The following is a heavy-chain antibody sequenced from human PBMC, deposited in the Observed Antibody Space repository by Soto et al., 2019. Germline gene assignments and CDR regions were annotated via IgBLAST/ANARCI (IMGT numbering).Heavy chain of an antibody. V-gene: IGHV3-23*01. CDR1: GFTFSSYA. CDR2: ISGSGGST. J-gene: IGHJ4*02. D-gene: IGHD3-22*01. CDR3: AKSRYYFNKSGSPSGNY. Sequence: EVQLLESGGGLVQPGGSLRLSCAASGFTFSSYAMSWVRQAPGKGLEWVSTISGSGGSTYYADSVKGRFTISRDNSQNPLYLQINTLRPKDTAVYYCAKSRYYFNKSGSPSGNYWGQGTLVTVSS.